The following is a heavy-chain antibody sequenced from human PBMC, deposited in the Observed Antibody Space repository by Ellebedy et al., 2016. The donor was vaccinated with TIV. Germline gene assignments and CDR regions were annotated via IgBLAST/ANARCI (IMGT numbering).Heavy chain of an antibody. CDR1: GFSLTSHGVG. D-gene: IGHD4-11*01. CDR2: YYWNDDK. CDR3: VHRTTVTYIDY. V-gene: IGHV2-5*01. Sequence: SGPTLVKPTQTLTLTCTFSGFSLTSHGVGVGWIRQPPGKALEWLALYYWNDDKRYSPSLKNRLTITKDTSKNQVVLTMTNVDPVDTATYYCVHRTTVTYIDYWGQGSLVTVSS. J-gene: IGHJ4*02.